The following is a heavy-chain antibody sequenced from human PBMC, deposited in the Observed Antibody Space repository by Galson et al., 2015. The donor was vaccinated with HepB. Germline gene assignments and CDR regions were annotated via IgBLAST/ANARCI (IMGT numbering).Heavy chain of an antibody. CDR2: IKQDGSEK. CDR1: GFTFTNYW. CDR3: ARIGYRSSSFDY. V-gene: IGHV3-7*03. Sequence: SLRLSCAASGFTFTNYWMSWVRQAPGKGLEWVANIKQDGSEKGYVDSLKGRFTISRDNAKNSVYLQMDSLRDEDTAVYYCARIGYRSSSFDYWGQGTLVTVSS. D-gene: IGHD6-6*01. J-gene: IGHJ4*02.